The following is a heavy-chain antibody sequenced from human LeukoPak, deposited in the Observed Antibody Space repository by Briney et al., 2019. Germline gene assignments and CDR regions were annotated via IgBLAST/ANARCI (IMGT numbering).Heavy chain of an antibody. CDR1: GYTVTSYG. J-gene: IGHJ4*02. V-gene: IGHV1-18*01. CDR3: ARDDNYGSGQPDD. D-gene: IGHD3-10*01. Sequence: GASVKVSFKASGYTVTSYGITYVRQAPGQGLEWMGWISGYNGNTNYAQKFQGRVTMTTDTSTSTVYMELRSLRSDDTAVYYCARDDNYGSGQPDDWGQGTLVTVSS. CDR2: ISGYNGNT.